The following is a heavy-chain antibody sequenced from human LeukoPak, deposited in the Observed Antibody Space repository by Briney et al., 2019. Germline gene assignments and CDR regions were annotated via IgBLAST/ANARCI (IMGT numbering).Heavy chain of an antibody. J-gene: IGHJ4*02. CDR3: ARAPSYYYDSSGLLFSLEEYYFDY. V-gene: IGHV4-59*01. CDR2: IYYSGST. Sequence: PSETLSLTCTVSGGSISSYYWSWIRQPPGKGLEWIGYIYYSGSTNYNPSLKSRVTISVDTSKNQFSLKLSSVTAADTAVYYCARAPSYYYDSSGLLFSLEEYYFDYWGQGTLVTVSS. D-gene: IGHD3-22*01. CDR1: GGSISSYY.